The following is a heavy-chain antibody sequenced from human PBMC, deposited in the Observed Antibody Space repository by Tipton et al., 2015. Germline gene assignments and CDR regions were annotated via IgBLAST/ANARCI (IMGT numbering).Heavy chain of an antibody. CDR1: GFSFSTYS. Sequence: VQLVQSGGDLVRPGGSLRLSCAASGFSFSTYSMNWVRQAPGKGLEWISFISSSTITRYYADSVKGRFTISRDNAKNSLYLQMNSLRDDDTAVYYCTREATTFDYWGQGTLVTVSS. V-gene: IGHV3-48*02. CDR2: ISSSTITR. D-gene: IGHD4-11*01. CDR3: TREATTFDY. J-gene: IGHJ4*02.